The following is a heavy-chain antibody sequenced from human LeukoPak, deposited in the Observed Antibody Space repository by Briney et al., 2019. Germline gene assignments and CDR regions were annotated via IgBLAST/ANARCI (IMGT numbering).Heavy chain of an antibody. J-gene: IGHJ5*02. Sequence: GGSLRLSCAASGFTFSSYAMHWVRQAPGKGLEWVAVISYDGSNKYYADSVKGRFTISRDNSKNTLYLQMNSLRAEDTAVYYCARDRMAAAGTSSWNWFDPWGQGTLVTVSS. CDR2: ISYDGSNK. CDR1: GFTFSSYA. V-gene: IGHV3-30-3*01. D-gene: IGHD6-13*01. CDR3: ARDRMAAAGTSSWNWFDP.